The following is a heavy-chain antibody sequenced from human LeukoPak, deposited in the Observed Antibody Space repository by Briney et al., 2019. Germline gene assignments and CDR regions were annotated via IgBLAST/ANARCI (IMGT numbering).Heavy chain of an antibody. J-gene: IGHJ1*01. V-gene: IGHV3-23*01. CDR1: GFTFSSYA. D-gene: IGHD2-2*01. Sequence: GGSLRLSCAASGFTFSSYAMSWVRQAPGKGLGWVSAISGSGGSTYYADSVKGRFTISRDNSKNTLYLQMNSLRAEDTAVYYCAKDPNYCSSTSCYPEYFQHWGQGTLVTVSS. CDR3: AKDPNYCSSTSCYPEYFQH. CDR2: ISGSGGST.